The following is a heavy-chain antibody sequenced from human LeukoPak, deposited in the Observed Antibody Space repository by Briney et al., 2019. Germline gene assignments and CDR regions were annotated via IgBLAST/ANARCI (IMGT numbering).Heavy chain of an antibody. Sequence: PSETLSLTCAVSGGSISSSNYSGTWIRQPPGKGLDWIGTTHYSGDTYYNPSLKSRVTMSVDASKNQLSLRLSSVTAADTAVYYCARHDGGSGRSDAFDIWGQGTGVTVSS. V-gene: IGHV4-39*01. CDR1: GGSISSSNYS. CDR2: THYSGDT. CDR3: ARHDGGSGRSDAFDI. J-gene: IGHJ3*02. D-gene: IGHD3-10*01.